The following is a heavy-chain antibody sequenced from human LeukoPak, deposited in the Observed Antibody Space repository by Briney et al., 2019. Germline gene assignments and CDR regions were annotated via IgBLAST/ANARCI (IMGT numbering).Heavy chain of an antibody. CDR2: IYPGDSDT. J-gene: IGHJ4*02. Sequence: GESLKISCKGSGYSFTSYWIGWVRQMPGKGLEGMGIIYPGDSDTRYSPSFQGQVTISADKSISTAYLQWSSLKASDTAMYYCARHRGDSSGYYQTDYWGQGTLVTVSS. D-gene: IGHD3-22*01. CDR3: ARHRGDSSGYYQTDY. CDR1: GYSFTSYW. V-gene: IGHV5-51*01.